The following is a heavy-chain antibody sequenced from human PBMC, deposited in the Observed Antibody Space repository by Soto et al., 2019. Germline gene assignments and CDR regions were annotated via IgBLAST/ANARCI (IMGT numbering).Heavy chain of an antibody. J-gene: IGHJ6*02. CDR2: INAGNGNT. D-gene: IGHD6-13*01. CDR3: ARDEIAPDSYYYYGMDV. Sequence: ASVKVSCKASGYTFTSYAMHWVRQAPGQRLEWMGWINAGNGNTKYSQRFQGRVTITRDTSASTAYMELSSLRSEDTAVYYCARDEIAPDSYYYYGMDVWGQGTTVTVSS. V-gene: IGHV1-3*01. CDR1: GYTFTSYA.